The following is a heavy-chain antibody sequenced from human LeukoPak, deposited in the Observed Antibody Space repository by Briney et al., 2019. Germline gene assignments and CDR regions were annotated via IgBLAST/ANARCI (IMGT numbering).Heavy chain of an antibody. D-gene: IGHD6-19*01. J-gene: IGHJ5*02. CDR1: GYTFSSYD. CDR2: MNPFTGNT. Sequence: GASVKVSCKASGYTFSSYDINWVRQATGQGLEWMGWMNPFTGNTGYAQKLQGRVTMTTDTSTSTAYMELRSLRSDDTAVYYCARGQWLVLGPNVPNWFDPWGQGTLVTVSS. CDR3: ARGQWLVLGPNVPNWFDP. V-gene: IGHV1-8*01.